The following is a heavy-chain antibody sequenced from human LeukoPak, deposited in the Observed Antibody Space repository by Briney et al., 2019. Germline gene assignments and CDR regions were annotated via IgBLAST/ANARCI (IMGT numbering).Heavy chain of an antibody. Sequence: GGSLRLSCAASGFTFSSFSMNWVRQAPGKGLEWISYISSSGPTIYYADSVKGRFTISRDNAKNSVYLQMNSLRAEDTAVYYCARLHGAYPIDFWSQGTLVTVSS. CDR1: GFTFSSFS. J-gene: IGHJ4*02. CDR2: ISSSGPTI. CDR3: ARLHGAYPIDF. V-gene: IGHV3-48*01. D-gene: IGHD4/OR15-4a*01.